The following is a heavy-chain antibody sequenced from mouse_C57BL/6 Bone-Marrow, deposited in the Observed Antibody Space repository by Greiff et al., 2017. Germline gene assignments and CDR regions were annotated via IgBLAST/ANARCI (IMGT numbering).Heavy chain of an antibody. CDR2: IWSGGST. CDR3: ARNSLITTVVPFAY. CDR1: GFSLTSYG. D-gene: IGHD1-1*01. Sequence: VQGVESGPGLVQPSQSLSITCTVSGFSLTSYGVHWVRQSPGKGLEWLGVIWSGGSTDYNAAFISRLSISKDNSKSQVFFKMNSLQADDTAIYYYARNSLITTVVPFAYWGQGTLVTVSA. V-gene: IGHV2-2*01. J-gene: IGHJ3*01.